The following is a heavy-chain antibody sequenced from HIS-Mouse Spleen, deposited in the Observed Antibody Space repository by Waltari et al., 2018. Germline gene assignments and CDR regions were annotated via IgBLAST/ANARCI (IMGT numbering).Heavy chain of an antibody. V-gene: IGHV4-38-2*02. J-gene: IGHJ5*02. CDR3: ARVKT. CDR1: GYSISSGYY. Sequence: QVQLQESGPGLVKPSETLSLTCTVSGYSISSGYYWGWSRQPPGKGLEWIGSIMHSGRTYSNPSLKSRVTISVDTSKNQFALKLSSVTAADTAVYYCARVKTWGQGTLVTVSS. CDR2: IMHSGRT.